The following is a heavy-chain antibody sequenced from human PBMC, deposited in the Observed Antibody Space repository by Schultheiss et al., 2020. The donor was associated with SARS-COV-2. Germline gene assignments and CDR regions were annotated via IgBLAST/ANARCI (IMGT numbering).Heavy chain of an antibody. D-gene: IGHD3-22*01. Sequence: SVKVSCKASGYTFTSYAISWVRQAPGQGLEWMGGIIPIFGTANYAQKFQGRVTITADESTSTAYMELSSLRSEDTAVFYCARARTYYDSSGYQYSYYGMDVWGQGTTVTVSS. V-gene: IGHV1-69*13. CDR2: IIPIFGTA. J-gene: IGHJ6*02. CDR1: GYTFTSYA. CDR3: ARARTYYDSSGYQYSYYGMDV.